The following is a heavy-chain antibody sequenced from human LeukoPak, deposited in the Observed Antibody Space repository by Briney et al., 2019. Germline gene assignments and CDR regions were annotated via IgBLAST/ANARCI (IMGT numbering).Heavy chain of an antibody. V-gene: IGHV3-49*04. D-gene: IGHD5-24*01. CDR3: TRDLGGGYNSWGDAFDI. Sequence: GGSLRLSCTASGFTFGDYAMSWVRQAPGKGLEWVGFIRSKAYGGTTEYAASVKGRFTISRDDSKSIAYLQMNSLKTEDTAVYYCTRDLGGGYNSWGDAFDIWGQGTMVTVSS. CDR1: GFTFGDYA. J-gene: IGHJ3*02. CDR2: IRSKAYGGTT.